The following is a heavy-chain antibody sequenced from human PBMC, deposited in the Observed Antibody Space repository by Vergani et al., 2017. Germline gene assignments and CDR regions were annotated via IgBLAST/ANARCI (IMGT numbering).Heavy chain of an antibody. V-gene: IGHV1-69*18. CDR1: GGTFSSYA. CDR2: IIPIFGTA. CDR3: ARDLTKGATTETGWFDT. Sequence: QVQLVQSGAEVKKPGSSVKVSCKAAGGTFSSYAISWVRQAPGQGLEWMGRIIPIFGTANYAQKFQGRVTITADESTSTAYMELSSLRSEDTAVYYCARDLTKGATTETGWFDTWGQGTLVTVSS. D-gene: IGHD1-26*01. J-gene: IGHJ5*02.